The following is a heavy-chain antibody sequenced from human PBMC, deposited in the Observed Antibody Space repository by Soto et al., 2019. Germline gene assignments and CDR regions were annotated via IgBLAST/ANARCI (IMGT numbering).Heavy chain of an antibody. J-gene: IGHJ6*02. CDR2: IYYSGST. V-gene: IGHV4-59*02. D-gene: IGHD6-6*01. Sequence: PSETLSLTGTVSGGSVRSYYWSWIRQPPGKGLEWIGYIYYSGSTNYNPSLKSRVTISVDTSKNQFSLKLSSVTAADTAVYYCAREEYSSSGGYYYYYGMDVWGQGTTVTVSS. CDR3: AREEYSSSGGYYYYYGMDV. CDR1: GGSVRSYY.